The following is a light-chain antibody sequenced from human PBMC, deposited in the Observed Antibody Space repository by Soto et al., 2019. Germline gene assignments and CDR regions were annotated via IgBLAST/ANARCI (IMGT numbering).Light chain of an antibody. CDR3: QQYGSSLWT. Sequence: LTQSPGTLSLSPGEGATLSCRTSQRVDNNFVAWYQQKPGQAPRLLIYGASTRATGIPDRFSGSGFGTDFTLTITRLEPEDFAVSYCQQYGSSLWTFGLGTKV. J-gene: IGKJ1*01. CDR1: QRVDNNF. CDR2: GAS. V-gene: IGKV3-20*01.